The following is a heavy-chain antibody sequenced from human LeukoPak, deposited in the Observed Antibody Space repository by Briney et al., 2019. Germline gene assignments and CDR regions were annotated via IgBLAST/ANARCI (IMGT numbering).Heavy chain of an antibody. CDR2: ISDSGGST. D-gene: IGHD1-1*01. CDR3: AKRYDRYFDF. Sequence: GGSLRLSCAASGFTFSSYAMSWVRQAPGKGLQWVSAISDSGGSTYYADSVKGRFTISRDNSKNTLYLQMNSLRAEDTAVYYCAKRYDRYFDFWGQGTLVTISS. J-gene: IGHJ4*02. V-gene: IGHV3-23*01. CDR1: GFTFSSYA.